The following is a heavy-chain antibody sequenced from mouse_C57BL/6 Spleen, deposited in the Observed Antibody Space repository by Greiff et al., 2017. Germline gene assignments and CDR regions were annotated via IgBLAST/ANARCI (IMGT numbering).Heavy chain of an antibody. CDR1: GYTFTSYW. D-gene: IGHD1-1*01. Sequence: QVQLQQPGAELVMPGASVKLSCKASGYTFTSYWMHWVKQRPGQGLEWIGEIDPSDSYTNYNQKFKGKSTLTVDKSSSTAYMQLSSLTSEDSAVYYCARSPYYYGSSYPDYWGQGTTLTVSS. J-gene: IGHJ2*01. V-gene: IGHV1-69*01. CDR3: ARSPYYYGSSYPDY. CDR2: IDPSDSYT.